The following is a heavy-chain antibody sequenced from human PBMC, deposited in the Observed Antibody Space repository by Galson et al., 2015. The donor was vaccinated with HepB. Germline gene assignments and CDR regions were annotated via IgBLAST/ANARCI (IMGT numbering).Heavy chain of an antibody. CDR3: AKVDTSMANAGDAFDI. J-gene: IGHJ3*02. CDR2: ISSDGTNK. V-gene: IGHV3-30*18. CDR1: GFTFSSYA. Sequence: SLRLSCAASGFTFSSYAMHWVRQAPGKGLEWVALISSDGTNKYYADSVKGRFTISRDTSKNTLYLQMNSLRSEDTAVYYCAKVDTSMANAGDAFDIWGQGTMVTVSS. D-gene: IGHD5-18*01.